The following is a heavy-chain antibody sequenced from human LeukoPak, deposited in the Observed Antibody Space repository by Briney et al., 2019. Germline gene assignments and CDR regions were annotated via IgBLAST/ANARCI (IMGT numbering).Heavy chain of an antibody. Sequence: VASVKVSCKASGYTFTGYYMHWVRQAPGQGLEWMGWINPNSGGTNYAQKFQGRVTMTRDTSISTAYMELSRLRSDDTAVYYCATQHGWLQLWGDAFDIWGQGTMVTVSS. CDR2: INPNSGGT. CDR3: ATQHGWLQLWGDAFDI. J-gene: IGHJ3*02. V-gene: IGHV1-2*02. D-gene: IGHD5-24*01. CDR1: GYTFTGYY.